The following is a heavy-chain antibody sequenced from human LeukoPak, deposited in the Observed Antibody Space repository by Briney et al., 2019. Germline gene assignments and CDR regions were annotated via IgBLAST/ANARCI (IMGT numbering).Heavy chain of an antibody. J-gene: IGHJ3*02. CDR2: ISYSGDNQ. D-gene: IGHD3-10*01. V-gene: IGHV3-30*04. Sequence: PGGSLRLSCAASGFNVTNYAMHWVRQAPGKGLEWVTLISYSGDNQYYADSVKGRFTISRDNSKNTLYLQMNSLRAEDTAVYYCAKDLWSLHDAFDIWGQGTMVTVSS. CDR3: AKDLWSLHDAFDI. CDR1: GFNVTNYA.